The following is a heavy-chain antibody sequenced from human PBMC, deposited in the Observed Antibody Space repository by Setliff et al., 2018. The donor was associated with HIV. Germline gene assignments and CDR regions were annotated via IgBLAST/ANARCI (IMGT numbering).Heavy chain of an antibody. CDR2: IWYDGST. Sequence: GGSLRLSCAASGFPFSRCGMHWVRQAPGKGLEWVALIWYDGSTYYADSVRGRFTISRDNSKNTLYLQMNNLRAEDTAVYYCARDSGDNPPTLYWYFDLWGRGTLVTVSS. J-gene: IGHJ2*01. CDR1: GFPFSRCG. CDR3: ARDSGDNPPTLYWYFDL. V-gene: IGHV3-33*01. D-gene: IGHD2-21*01.